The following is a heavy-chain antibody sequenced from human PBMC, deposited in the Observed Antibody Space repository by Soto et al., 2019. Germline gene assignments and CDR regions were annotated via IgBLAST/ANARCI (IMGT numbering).Heavy chain of an antibody. Sequence: SETLSLTCAVYGGSFSGYYWSWIRQPPGKGLEWIGEINHSGSTNYNPSLKSRVTISVDTSKNQFSLKLSSVTAADTAVYYCASRTPDYGDYSSWFDPWGQGTLGTVSS. CDR2: INHSGST. J-gene: IGHJ5*02. V-gene: IGHV4-34*01. D-gene: IGHD4-17*01. CDR3: ASRTPDYGDYSSWFDP. CDR1: GGSFSGYY.